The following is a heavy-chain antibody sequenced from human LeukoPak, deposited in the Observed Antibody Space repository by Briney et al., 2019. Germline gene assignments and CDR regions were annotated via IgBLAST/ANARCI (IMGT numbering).Heavy chain of an antibody. D-gene: IGHD2-2*02. CDR1: GGSISSHY. Sequence: SETLSLTCTVSGGSISSHYWSWIRQPPGKGLEWIGYIYYSGSTSYNPSLKSRVTISVDTSKNQFSLKLSSVTAADTAVYYCARASIVVVPAAIFGFDPWGQGTLVTVSS. CDR2: IYYSGST. J-gene: IGHJ5*02. CDR3: ARASIVVVPAAIFGFDP. V-gene: IGHV4-59*11.